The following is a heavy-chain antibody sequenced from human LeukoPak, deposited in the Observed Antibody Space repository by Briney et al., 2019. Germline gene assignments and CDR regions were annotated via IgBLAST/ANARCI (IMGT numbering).Heavy chain of an antibody. Sequence: PGGSLRLSCAASGFTFDDYGMSWVRQAPGKGLEWVSGISGSGISTYYADSVKGRFTIFRDNAKSSLYLQMNSLRVEDTAVYYCARGKYPGAFDVWGQGTMVTVSS. D-gene: IGHD2-2*01. CDR3: ARGKYPGAFDV. J-gene: IGHJ3*01. V-gene: IGHV3-20*04. CDR2: ISGSGIST. CDR1: GFTFDDYG.